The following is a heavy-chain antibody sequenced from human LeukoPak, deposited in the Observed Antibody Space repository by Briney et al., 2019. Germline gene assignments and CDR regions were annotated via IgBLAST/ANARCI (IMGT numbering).Heavy chain of an antibody. CDR3: ARDLGSSGWYPPGTMDV. V-gene: IGHV4-59*12. CDR2: ISYIGST. CDR1: GGSISSYY. Sequence: SETLSLTCTVSGGSISSYYWSWIRQPPGKGLEWIGYISYIGSTNYNPSLKSRVTMSVDTSNNQFSLKLSSVTAADTAVYYCARDLGSSGWYPPGTMDVWGQGTTVTVSS. D-gene: IGHD6-19*01. J-gene: IGHJ6*02.